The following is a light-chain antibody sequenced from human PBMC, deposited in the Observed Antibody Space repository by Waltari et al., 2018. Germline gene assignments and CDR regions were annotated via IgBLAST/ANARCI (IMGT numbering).Light chain of an antibody. CDR2: DVS. CDR3: ASYSSGGTLV. Sequence: QSALTQPASVSASLGQSTTISCAGSSSDIGGYHFVSWYQQHPGDAPRLLIYDVSLRPSGFSDRISGSKSGNTASLTFSGLQAEDAADYFCASYSSGGTLVFGGGTRLTVL. J-gene: IGLJ3*02. V-gene: IGLV2-14*03. CDR1: SSDIGGYHF.